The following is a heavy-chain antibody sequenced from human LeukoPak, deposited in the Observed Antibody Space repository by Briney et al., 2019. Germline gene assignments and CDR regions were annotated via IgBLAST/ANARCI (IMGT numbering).Heavy chain of an antibody. CDR2: IYSGGST. Sequence: PGGSLRLSCAASGFTVSSNYMSWARQAPGKGLEWISVIYSGGSTYYADSVKGRFTISRDNSKNTLYLQMNSLRAEDTAVYFCARDQPGTYTLSGAWGQGTLVTVSS. CDR1: GFTVSSNY. V-gene: IGHV3-53*05. D-gene: IGHD1-14*01. CDR3: ARDQPGTYTLSGA. J-gene: IGHJ5*02.